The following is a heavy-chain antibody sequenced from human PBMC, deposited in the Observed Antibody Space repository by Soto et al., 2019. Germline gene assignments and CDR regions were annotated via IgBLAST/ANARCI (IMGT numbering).Heavy chain of an antibody. CDR3: ARCGSGYCDAFDI. D-gene: IGHD3-22*01. J-gene: IGHJ3*02. CDR1: GYTFTSYY. CDR2: INPSGGST. V-gene: IGHV1-46*01. Sequence: GASVKVSCKASGYTFTSYYMHWVRQAPGQGLEWMGIINPSGGSTSYAQKLQGRVTMTTDTSTSTAYMELRSLRSDDTAVYYCARCGSGYCDAFDIWGQGTMVTVSS.